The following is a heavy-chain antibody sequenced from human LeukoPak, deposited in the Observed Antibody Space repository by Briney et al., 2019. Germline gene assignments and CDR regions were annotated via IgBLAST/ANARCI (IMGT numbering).Heavy chain of an antibody. CDR1: GGTFSSYP. V-gene: IGHV1-46*01. D-gene: IGHD1-26*01. CDR2: INPSGGST. J-gene: IGHJ4*02. CDR3: ARAQSGSSATPFDY. Sequence: GSSVKVSCKASGGTFSSYPISWVRQAPGQGLEWMGIINPSGGSTSYAQKFQGRVTMTRDMSTSTVYMELSSLRSEDTAVYYCARAQSGSSATPFDYWGQGTLVTVSS.